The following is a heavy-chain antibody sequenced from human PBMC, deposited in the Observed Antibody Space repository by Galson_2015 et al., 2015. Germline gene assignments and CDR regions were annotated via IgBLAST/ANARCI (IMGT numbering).Heavy chain of an antibody. Sequence: SLRLSCAASGFTFSSYGMHWVRQAPGKGLEWVAVISYDGSNKYYADSVKGRFTISRDNSKNTLYLQMNSLRAEDTAVYYCAKDIVVVPATRSPTDYWGQGTLVTVPS. CDR1: GFTFSSYG. CDR3: AKDIVVVPATRSPTDY. J-gene: IGHJ4*02. CDR2: ISYDGSNK. D-gene: IGHD2-2*01. V-gene: IGHV3-30*18.